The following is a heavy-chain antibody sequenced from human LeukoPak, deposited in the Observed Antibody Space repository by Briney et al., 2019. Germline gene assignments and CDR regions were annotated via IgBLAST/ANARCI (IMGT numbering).Heavy chain of an antibody. D-gene: IGHD3-22*01. CDR2: INPSGGST. CDR3: ARAPPYYYDSSGYFFDY. Sequence: ASVKVSCKASGYTFTSYYMHWVRQAPGQGLEWMGIINPSGGSTSYAQKFQGRVTMTRDTSTSTVYMELSSLRSEDTAVYYCARAPPYYYDSSGYFFDYWGQGTQVTVSS. CDR1: GYTFTSYY. J-gene: IGHJ4*02. V-gene: IGHV1-46*01.